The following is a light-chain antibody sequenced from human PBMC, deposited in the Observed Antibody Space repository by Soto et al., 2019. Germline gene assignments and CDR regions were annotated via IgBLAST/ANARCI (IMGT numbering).Light chain of an antibody. CDR3: QQYSSHWT. CDR1: QSISSW. Sequence: DIQMTQSPSTLSASVGDRVTITCRASQSISSWLAWYQQKPGKAPKLVIHKASNLESGVPSRFSGSGSGTEFTLTISSLQPDDFATYYCQQYSSHWTVGQGTKVDI. CDR2: KAS. V-gene: IGKV1-5*03. J-gene: IGKJ1*01.